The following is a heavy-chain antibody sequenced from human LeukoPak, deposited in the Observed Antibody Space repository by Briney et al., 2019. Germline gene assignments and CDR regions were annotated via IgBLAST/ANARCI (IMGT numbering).Heavy chain of an antibody. D-gene: IGHD6-19*01. V-gene: IGHV3-7*03. CDR2: IKQDGSEK. J-gene: IGHJ4*02. Sequence: PGGSLRLSCAASGFTFSSYWMRWVRQAPGKGLEGVANIKQDGSEKYYVDSVKGGFTISRDNAKNSLYLQMNSLRAEDTAVYYCARDGWLVDYRGQGTLVTVSS. CDR3: ARDGWLVDY. CDR1: GFTFSSYW.